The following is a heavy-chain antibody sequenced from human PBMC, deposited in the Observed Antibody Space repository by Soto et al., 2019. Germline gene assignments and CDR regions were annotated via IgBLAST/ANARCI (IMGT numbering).Heavy chain of an antibody. D-gene: IGHD4-17*01. CDR2: IIPIFGTA. Sequence: QVQLVQSGAEVKKPGSSVKVSCKASGGTFSSYAISWVRQAPGQGLEWMGGIIPIFGTANYAQKFQGRVTITAXXSXSXVYMELSSLRSEDTAVYYCARPTVTTSTYYYYGMDVWGQGTTVTVSS. V-gene: IGHV1-69*12. CDR3: ARPTVTTSTYYYYGMDV. CDR1: GGTFSSYA. J-gene: IGHJ6*02.